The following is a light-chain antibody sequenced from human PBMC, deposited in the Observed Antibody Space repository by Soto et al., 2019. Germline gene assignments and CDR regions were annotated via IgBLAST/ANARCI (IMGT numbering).Light chain of an antibody. J-gene: IGKJ4*01. Sequence: EIVLTQSPGTLSLSPGERATLSCRASQSVSSSYLAWYQQKPGQAPRLLIYGASSRATGIPDRFSGSGSGRDFTLTISRLEPEDFGVYYCQQYGSSPPLTFGGGTKVESK. CDR1: QSVSSSY. CDR2: GAS. V-gene: IGKV3-20*01. CDR3: QQYGSSPPLT.